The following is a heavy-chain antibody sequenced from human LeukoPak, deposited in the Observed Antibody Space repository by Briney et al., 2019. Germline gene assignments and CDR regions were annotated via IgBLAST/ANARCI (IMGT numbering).Heavy chain of an antibody. CDR2: IYHSGNT. J-gene: IGHJ5*02. CDR3: ARRAYGGSYRRFNWFDP. D-gene: IGHD1-26*01. CDR1: GYSISTSYY. Sequence: SETLSLTCTVSGYSISTSYYWGWIRQPPGKGLEWIGSIYHSGNTYYNPSLKSRVTISVDTSKNQFSLKLSSVTAADTAVYYCARRAYGGSYRRFNWFDPWGQGTLVTVSS. V-gene: IGHV4-38-2*02.